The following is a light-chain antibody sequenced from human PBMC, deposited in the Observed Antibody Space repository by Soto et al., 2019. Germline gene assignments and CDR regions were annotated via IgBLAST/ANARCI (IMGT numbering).Light chain of an antibody. V-gene: IGLV2-14*01. J-gene: IGLJ1*01. Sequence: QSALTQAASVSGSPGQSITISCTGTSSDIGGYKYVSWYQQHPGKAPKLIINEVSNRPSGVSNRFSGSKSGDTASLTVSGLRADDEADYYCNSYVGSNNYVFGTGTKVTVL. CDR1: SSDIGGYKY. CDR3: NSYVGSNNYV. CDR2: EVS.